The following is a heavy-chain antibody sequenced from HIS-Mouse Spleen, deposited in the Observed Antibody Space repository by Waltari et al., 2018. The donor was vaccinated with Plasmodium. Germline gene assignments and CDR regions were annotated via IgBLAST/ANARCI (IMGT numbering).Heavy chain of an antibody. J-gene: IGHJ4*02. CDR2: ISYDGSNK. Sequence: QVQLVESGGGVVQPGRSLRLSCAASGFTFNSYAMHWVRQAPVKGRGWVAVISYDGSNKYYAGSVKGRFTNSRDNSKNTLHLQRHSLRAEDTAVYYCARDRRLAFDYWGQVTLVTVSS. CDR3: ARDRRLAFDY. D-gene: IGHD2-15*01. CDR1: GFTFNSYA. V-gene: IGHV3-30-3*01.